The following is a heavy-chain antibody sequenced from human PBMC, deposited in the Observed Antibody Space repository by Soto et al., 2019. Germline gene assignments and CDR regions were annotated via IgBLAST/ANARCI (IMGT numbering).Heavy chain of an antibody. Sequence: QVQLVESGGGVVQPGRSLRLSCAASGFTFSSYAMHWDRQAPGKGLEWVAVISYDGSNKYYADSVKGRFTISRDNSKNTLYLQMNSLRAEDTAVYYCARDRLYSSSYGMDVWGQGTTVTVSS. CDR3: ARDRLYSSSYGMDV. D-gene: IGHD6-6*01. V-gene: IGHV3-30-3*01. CDR1: GFTFSSYA. CDR2: ISYDGSNK. J-gene: IGHJ6*02.